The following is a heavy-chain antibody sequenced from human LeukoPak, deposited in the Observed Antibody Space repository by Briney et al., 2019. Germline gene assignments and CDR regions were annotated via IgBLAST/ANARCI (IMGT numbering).Heavy chain of an antibody. V-gene: IGHV3-11*01. CDR1: GFTFNDYY. D-gene: IGHD3-10*01. J-gene: IGHJ4*02. Sequence: GGSLRLSCVASGFTFNDYYMSWIRQAPGKGLEWVSHIGSTAYYADSVKGRLTISRDNAKNSLYLQMNSLRAEDTALYYCAKDIHGSGSYYTFDYWGQGTLVTVSS. CDR3: AKDIHGSGSYYTFDY. CDR2: IGSTA.